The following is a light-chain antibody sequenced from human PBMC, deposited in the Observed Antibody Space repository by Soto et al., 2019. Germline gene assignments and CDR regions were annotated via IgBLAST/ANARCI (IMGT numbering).Light chain of an antibody. Sequence: QSVLTQPASVSGSPGQSITISCTGTSSDVGGFNYVSWYQQHPGKAPKLIMYEVNTRPSGVPDRFSGSKSGSTASLTISGLQAEDEADYYCSLYISGSTYVFGTGTKVTV. CDR2: EVN. CDR3: SLYISGSTYV. CDR1: SSDVGGFNY. J-gene: IGLJ1*01. V-gene: IGLV2-14*01.